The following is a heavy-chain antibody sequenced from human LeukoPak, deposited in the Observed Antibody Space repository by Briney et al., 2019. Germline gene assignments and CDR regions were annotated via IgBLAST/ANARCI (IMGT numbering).Heavy chain of an antibody. V-gene: IGHV3-7*03. Sequence: GGSLRLSCAASGFTFSTYWMSWVRQAPGKGLEWVAVIKQDGTEKYYVDSVKGRFTISRDNAKNSLYLQMNSLRAEDTAVYYCARDYTGYFPWGQGTLVIVSS. CDR3: ARDYTGYFP. CDR2: IKQDGTEK. J-gene: IGHJ5*02. CDR1: GFTFSTYW. D-gene: IGHD3-9*01.